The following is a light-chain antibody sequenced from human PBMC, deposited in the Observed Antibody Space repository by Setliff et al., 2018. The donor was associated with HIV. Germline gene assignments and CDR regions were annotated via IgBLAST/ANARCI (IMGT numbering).Light chain of an antibody. J-gene: IGLJ1*01. CDR1: RSDVGAYNY. CDR3: RSYRGSEPLFYV. Sequence: QSVMTQPASVSGSPGQSITISCTGTRSDVGAYNYVSWYQHYPGKAPKLIIYEVTHRPSGISDRFSGSKSGNTASLTISGLQPEDEADYFCRSYRGSEPLFYVFGTGTKVTVL. V-gene: IGLV2-14*01. CDR2: EVT.